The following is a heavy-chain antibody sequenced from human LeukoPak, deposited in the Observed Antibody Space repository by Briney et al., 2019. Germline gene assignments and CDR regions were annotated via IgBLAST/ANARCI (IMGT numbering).Heavy chain of an antibody. CDR1: GGSISSSSYY. CDR3: ARLTYYDFWSGYPYFDY. Sequence: PSETLSLTCTVSGGSISSSSYYWGWIRQPPGKGLEWIGSIYYSGSTYYNPSLKSRVTISVDTSKNQFSLKLSSVTAADTAVYYCARLTYYDFWSGYPYFDYWGQGTLVTVSS. CDR2: IYYSGST. V-gene: IGHV4-39*01. D-gene: IGHD3-3*01. J-gene: IGHJ4*02.